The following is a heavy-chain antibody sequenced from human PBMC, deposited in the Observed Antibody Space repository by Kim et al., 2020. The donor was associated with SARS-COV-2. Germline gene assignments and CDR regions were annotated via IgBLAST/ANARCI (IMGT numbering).Heavy chain of an antibody. V-gene: IGHV1-69*04. Sequence: SVKVSCKASGGTFSSYAISWVRQAPGQGLEWMGRIIPTLGIANYVQKFPGRVTITADKSTHTAYMDLSSLRSEDTAVYYCARGPRYVEYHFDYWGQGTL. CDR3: ARGPRYVEYHFDY. CDR2: IIPTLGIA. CDR1: GGTFSSYA. D-gene: IGHD6-6*01. J-gene: IGHJ4*02.